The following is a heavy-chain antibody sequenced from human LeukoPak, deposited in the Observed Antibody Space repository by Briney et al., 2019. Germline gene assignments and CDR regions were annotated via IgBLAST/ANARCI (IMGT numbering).Heavy chain of an antibody. CDR2: VWYDGSKK. CDR1: GFTFSFYG. D-gene: IGHD3-10*01. J-gene: IGHJ1*01. CDR3: AGEEDLRELRGGREFFQY. Sequence: PGRPLRLSCAASGFTFSFYGMHWVRQAPGKGLEWVAVVWYDGSKKYYADSVKGRFTISRDNSKNTVYLQINSLRVEDTAVYYCAGEEDLRELRGGREFFQYWGQGTLVTVSS. V-gene: IGHV3-33*01.